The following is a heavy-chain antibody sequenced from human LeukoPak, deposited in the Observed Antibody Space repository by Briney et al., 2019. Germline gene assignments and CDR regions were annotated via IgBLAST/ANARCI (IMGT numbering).Heavy chain of an antibody. J-gene: IGHJ4*02. D-gene: IGHD3-22*01. CDR2: LYTSGST. CDR1: GGSFSGYY. V-gene: IGHV4-59*10. CDR3: ARGGSSGYYYG. Sequence: SETLSLTCAVYGGSFSGYYWSWIRQPPGKGLEWIGRLYTSGSTNYNPSLKSRVTMSVATSMSQVSLKLTSMTAADTAVDYCARGGSSGYYYGWGPGTLVTVSS.